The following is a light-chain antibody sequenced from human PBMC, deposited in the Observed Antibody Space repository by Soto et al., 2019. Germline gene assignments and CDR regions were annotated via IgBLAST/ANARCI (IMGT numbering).Light chain of an antibody. CDR2: GAS. J-gene: IGKJ1*01. CDR3: HQYNNWPRT. Sequence: EIVLTQFPATLSLSPGERATLSCRASQSVSSNLAWYQQKPGRAPRLLIYGASTRATGIPARFSGSGSGTEFTLTISSLQSEDFAVYYCHQYNNWPRTFGRGTKVEIK. V-gene: IGKV3-15*01. CDR1: QSVSSN.